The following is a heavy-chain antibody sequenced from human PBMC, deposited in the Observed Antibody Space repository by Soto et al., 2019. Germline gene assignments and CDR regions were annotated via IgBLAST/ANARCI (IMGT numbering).Heavy chain of an antibody. CDR3: ARGFYGGGQQLHYGMDV. D-gene: IGHD6-13*01. CDR2: IIPIFGTA. CDR1: GGTFSSYA. Sequence: ASVKVSCKASGGTFSSYAISWVRQAPGQGLEWMGGIIPIFGTANYAQKFQGRVTITADESTSTAYMELSSLRSEDTAVYYCARGFYGGGQQLHYGMDVWGQGTTVTVSS. V-gene: IGHV1-69*13. J-gene: IGHJ6*02.